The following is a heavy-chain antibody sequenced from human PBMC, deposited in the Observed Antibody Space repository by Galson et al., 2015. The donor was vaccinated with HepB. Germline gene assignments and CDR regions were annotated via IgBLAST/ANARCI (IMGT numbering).Heavy chain of an antibody. Sequence: SLRLSCAASGFSIRSHYMNWVRQAPGKGLEWVSLIHGGNNKYYADSVKGRFTISRDDSSNTLYLQMNSLRAEDSAVYYCAQLGTGSWGQGTLVTVSS. CDR2: IHGGNNK. V-gene: IGHV3-53*01. J-gene: IGHJ4*02. CDR1: GFSIRSHY. CDR3: AQLGTGS. D-gene: IGHD6-13*01.